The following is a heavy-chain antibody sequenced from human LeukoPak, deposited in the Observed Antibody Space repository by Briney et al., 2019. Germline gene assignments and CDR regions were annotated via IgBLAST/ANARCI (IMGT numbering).Heavy chain of an antibody. CDR1: GFTFSSYS. J-gene: IGHJ4*02. CDR3: ATGYSSSWSYYFDY. CDR2: ISSSSSYI. V-gene: IGHV3-21*01. D-gene: IGHD6-13*01. Sequence: PGGSLRLSCAASGFTFSSYSMNWIRQAPGKGLEWVSSISSSSSYIYYADSVKGRFTISRDNAKNSLYLQMNSLRAEDTAVYYCATGYSSSWSYYFDYWGQGTLVTVSS.